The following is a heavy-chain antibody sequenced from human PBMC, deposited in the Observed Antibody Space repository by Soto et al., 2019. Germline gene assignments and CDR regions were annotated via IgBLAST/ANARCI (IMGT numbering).Heavy chain of an antibody. CDR1: GGTFSIYT. J-gene: IGHJ4*02. CDR3: ARDRLAKGTFDY. Sequence: SVKVSCKASGGTFSIYTISWVRQAPGQGLEWMGRIIPILGIANYAQKFQGRVTITADKSTSTAYMELSSLRSEETAVYYCARDRLAKGTFDYWGQGTLVTVS. CDR2: IIPILGIA. D-gene: IGHD5-12*01. V-gene: IGHV1-69*04.